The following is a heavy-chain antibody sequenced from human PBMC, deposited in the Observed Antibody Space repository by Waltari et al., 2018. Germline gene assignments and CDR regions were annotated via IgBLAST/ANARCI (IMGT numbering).Heavy chain of an antibody. Sequence: QVQLHESGPGLVKSSATLSLTCAVSGYSISSGYYWGWIRQPPGKGLEWIGTIYQSGSTYYNPSLKSRITISLDTSKNQFSLKLNSVTAADTAVYYCARHQVGGRDFEYWGQGTLVTVSS. CDR3: ARHQVGGRDFEY. CDR2: IYQSGST. V-gene: IGHV4-38-2*01. J-gene: IGHJ4*02. D-gene: IGHD1-26*01. CDR1: GYSISSGYY.